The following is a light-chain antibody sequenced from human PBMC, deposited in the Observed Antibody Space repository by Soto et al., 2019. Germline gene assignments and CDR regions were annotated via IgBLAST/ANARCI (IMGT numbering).Light chain of an antibody. CDR3: QQYGSSPRT. CDR2: GAS. Sequence: EIVLTQSPGTLSLSPGERATLSCRASQSVSSSFLAWYQQKLGQAPRLLIYGASSRATGIPDRFSGSGSGTDFTLTISSPEPEDFAAYYCQQYGSSPRTFGQGTRLEIK. CDR1: QSVSSSF. J-gene: IGKJ5*01. V-gene: IGKV3-20*01.